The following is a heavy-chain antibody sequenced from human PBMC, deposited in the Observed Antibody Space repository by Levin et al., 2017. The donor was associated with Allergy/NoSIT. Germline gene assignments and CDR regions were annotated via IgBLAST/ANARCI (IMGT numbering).Heavy chain of an antibody. Sequence: PGGSLRLSCAASGFPLSDAWMSWVRQAPGKGLEWIGHIRSKGRGGTTEYAAPVKGRFVISRDEAKSTVVLEMSSLKTEDTAVYYCATEGYSSGHHSLDTWGQGTMVTVSS. V-gene: IGHV3-15*01. J-gene: IGHJ3*02. CDR1: GFPLSDAW. CDR2: IRSKGRGGTT. CDR3: ATEGYSSGHHSLDT. D-gene: IGHD5-12*01.